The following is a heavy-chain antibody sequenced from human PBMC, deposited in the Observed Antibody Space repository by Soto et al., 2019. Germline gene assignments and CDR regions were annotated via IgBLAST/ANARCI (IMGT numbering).Heavy chain of an antibody. CDR2: IYPGDSDT. J-gene: IGHJ4*02. D-gene: IGHD6-6*01. CDR3: ARPGVGGSSGYYFDY. CDR1: GYSFTSYW. V-gene: IGHV5-51*01. Sequence: GESLKISCKGSGYSFTSYWIGWVRQMPGKGLEWMGIIYPGDSDTRYSPSFQGPVTISADKSISTAYLQWSSLKASDTAMYYCARPGVGGSSGYYFDYWGQGTLVTVSS.